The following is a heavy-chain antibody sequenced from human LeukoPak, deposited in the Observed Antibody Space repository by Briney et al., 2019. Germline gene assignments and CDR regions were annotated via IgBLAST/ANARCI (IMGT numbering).Heavy chain of an antibody. J-gene: IGHJ4*02. D-gene: IGHD6-13*01. Sequence: SETLSLTCTVSGGSISSSSYYWGWIRQPPGKGLEWIGSIYYSGSTYYNPSLKSRVTISVDTSKNQFSLKLSSVTAADTAVYYCARGPSSWYVGYFDYWGQGTLVTVSS. CDR1: GGSISSSSYY. V-gene: IGHV4-39*07. CDR2: IYYSGST. CDR3: ARGPSSWYVGYFDY.